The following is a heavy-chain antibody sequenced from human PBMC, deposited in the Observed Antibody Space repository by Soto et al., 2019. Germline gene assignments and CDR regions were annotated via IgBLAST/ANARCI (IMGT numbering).Heavy chain of an antibody. CDR2: IYPGDSDT. D-gene: IGHD2-15*01. CDR1: GYSFTSYW. V-gene: IGHV5-51*01. J-gene: IGHJ4*02. CDR3: ARLGPLGSHIVVVVAANAV. Sequence: PGESLKISCKGSGYSFTSYWIGWVRQMPGKGLEWMGIIYPGDSDTRYSPSFQGQVTISADKSISTAYLQWSSLKASDTAMYYCARLGPLGSHIVVVVAANAVWGQGTLVTVSS.